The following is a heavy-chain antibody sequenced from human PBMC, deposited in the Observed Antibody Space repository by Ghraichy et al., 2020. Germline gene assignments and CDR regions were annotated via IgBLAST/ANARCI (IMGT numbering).Heavy chain of an antibody. D-gene: IGHD6-6*01. CDR3: ARRVAARLGPDY. Sequence: SETLSLTCAVYGGSFSGYYWSWIRQPPGKGLEWIGEINHSGSTNYNPSLKSRVTISVDTSKNQFSLKLSSVTAADTAVYYCARRVAARLGPDYWGQGTLVTVSS. V-gene: IGHV4-34*01. CDR1: GGSFSGYY. J-gene: IGHJ4*02. CDR2: INHSGST.